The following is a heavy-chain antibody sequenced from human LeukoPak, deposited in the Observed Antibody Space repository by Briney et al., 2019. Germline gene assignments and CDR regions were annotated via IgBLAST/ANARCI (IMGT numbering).Heavy chain of an antibody. CDR2: MSYSGRS. CDR3: ARVSGVWFGETREILYYYYMDV. V-gene: IGHV4-59*08. J-gene: IGHJ6*03. CDR1: GDSINGYY. Sequence: PSETLSLTCTVSGDSINGYYWSWIRQTPEKGLEWIGYMSYSGRSDYGPSLKSRVTMSIDTSKNQFSLRMTSVTAADTAVYYCARVSGVWFGETREILYYYYMDVWGKGTTVTISS. D-gene: IGHD3-10*01.